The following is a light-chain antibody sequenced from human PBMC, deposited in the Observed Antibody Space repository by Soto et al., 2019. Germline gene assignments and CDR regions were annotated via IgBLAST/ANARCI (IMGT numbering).Light chain of an antibody. Sequence: EIVLTQSPVTLSLSPGGRATLSCRASQTILSNLVWYQQKPGQAPRLLIDGASNRATGILDRFSGSGSGTDFTLTISSLEPEDFAVYFCQQRSSWPLTFGGGTKVDIK. CDR1: QTILSN. CDR2: GAS. CDR3: QQRSSWPLT. J-gene: IGKJ4*02. V-gene: IGKV3-11*01.